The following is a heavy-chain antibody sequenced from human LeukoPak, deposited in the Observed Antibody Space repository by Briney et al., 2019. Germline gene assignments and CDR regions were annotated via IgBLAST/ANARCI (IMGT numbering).Heavy chain of an antibody. V-gene: IGHV4-59*01. J-gene: IGHJ4*02. Sequence: SETLSLTCTVSGGSISSYYWSWIRQPPGKGLEWIGYIYYSGSTNYNPSLKSRVTISVDTSKNQFSLKLSSVTAADTAVYYCARAPGTAAPQDYWGQGTLVTVSS. D-gene: IGHD1-14*01. CDR3: ARAPGTAAPQDY. CDR2: IYYSGST. CDR1: GGSISSYY.